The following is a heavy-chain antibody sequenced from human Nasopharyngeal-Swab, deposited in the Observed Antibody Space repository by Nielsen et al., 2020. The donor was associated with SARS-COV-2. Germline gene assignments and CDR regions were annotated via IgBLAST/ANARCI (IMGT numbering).Heavy chain of an antibody. Sequence: GESLKISCAASGFTFSSYGMHWVRQAPGKGLEWVAVISYDGSNKYYADSVKGRFTISRDNSKNTLYLQMNSLRAEDTAVYYCARDGPVSYSSGWYFTPDLNGSFDYWGQGTLVTVSS. CDR1: GFTFSSYG. CDR2: ISYDGSNK. J-gene: IGHJ4*02. CDR3: ARDGPVSYSSGWYFTPDLNGSFDY. V-gene: IGHV3-30*03. D-gene: IGHD6-19*01.